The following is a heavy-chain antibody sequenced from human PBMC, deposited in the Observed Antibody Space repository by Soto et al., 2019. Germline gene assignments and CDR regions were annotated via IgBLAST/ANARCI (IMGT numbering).Heavy chain of an antibody. V-gene: IGHV3-23*01. Sequence: EVQLSQSGGGLVQPGGSLRLSCAASGFTFSDYGMSWVRQAPGKGLEWVSTIRVSAGNTYYVDSVKGRFIISRDDSTNTMYLQMNRLRAEDTAVYYCAKPLWFGESVFDPWGQGNLVIVSS. CDR1: GFTFSDYG. J-gene: IGHJ5*02. CDR3: AKPLWFGESVFDP. D-gene: IGHD3-10*01. CDR2: IRVSAGNT.